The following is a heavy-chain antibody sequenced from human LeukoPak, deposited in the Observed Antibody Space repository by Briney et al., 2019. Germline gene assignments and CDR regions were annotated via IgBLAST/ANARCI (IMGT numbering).Heavy chain of an antibody. CDR3: ARSGVTIFGVPKE. D-gene: IGHD3-3*01. Sequence: GGSLRLSCAASGFTFSNYWMHWVRQVPGEGLVWVSRINTDGSSLNYADSVKGRFNISRDNAKNTLYLHMSSLRAEDSAVYYCARSGVTIFGVPKEWGQRTLVTVSS. V-gene: IGHV3-74*01. CDR2: INTDGSSL. J-gene: IGHJ4*02. CDR1: GFTFSNYW.